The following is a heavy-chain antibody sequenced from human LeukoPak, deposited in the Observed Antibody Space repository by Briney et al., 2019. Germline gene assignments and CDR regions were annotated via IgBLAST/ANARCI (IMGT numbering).Heavy chain of an antibody. CDR1: GYTFTGYY. V-gene: IGHV1-2*02. CDR2: INPNSGGT. CDR3: ASEDDYGDYGSQH. Sequence: ASVKVSCKASGYTFTGYYMHWVRQAPGQGLEWMGWINPNSGGTNYAQKFQGRVTMTRDTSISTAYMELSGLRSDDTAVYYCASEDDYGDYGSQHWGQGTLVTVSS. J-gene: IGHJ1*01. D-gene: IGHD4-17*01.